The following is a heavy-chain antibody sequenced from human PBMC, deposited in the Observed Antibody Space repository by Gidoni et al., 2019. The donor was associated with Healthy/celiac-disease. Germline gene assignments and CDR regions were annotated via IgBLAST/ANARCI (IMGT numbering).Heavy chain of an antibody. D-gene: IGHD6-13*01. J-gene: IGHJ5*02. V-gene: IGHV1-3*01. CDR1: GYTFTSYA. CDR2: INAGHGNT. CDR3: ASLFVDSSSSWYRSNWCDP. Sequence: HVPLVQSGAAVTKPGASVKVSCKASGYTFTSYAMHWVRQAPGQRLEWMGWINAGHGNTKYAQKFQGRVTITRETSASTDYMELSSLRSEDTAVYYCASLFVDSSSSWYRSNWCDPWGQGTLVTVSS.